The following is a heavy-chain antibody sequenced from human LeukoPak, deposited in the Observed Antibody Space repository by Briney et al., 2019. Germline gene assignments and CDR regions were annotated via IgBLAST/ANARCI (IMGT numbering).Heavy chain of an antibody. CDR3: AKDAQRGFDYSNSLEY. J-gene: IGHJ4*02. D-gene: IGHD4-11*01. V-gene: IGHV3-33*06. CDR2: IWSDGSNK. CDR1: GFAFSHYG. Sequence: RGSLRLSCAASGFAFSHYGFHWVRQAPGKGLEWVAVIWSDGSNKYYGDSVKGRFIIYRDDSQNTVYLQMNSLRAEHTGVYYCAKDAQRGFDYSNSLEYWGQGSLVTVSS.